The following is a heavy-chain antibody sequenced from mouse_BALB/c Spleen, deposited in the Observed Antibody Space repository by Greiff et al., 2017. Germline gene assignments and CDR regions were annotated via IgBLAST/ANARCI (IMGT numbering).Heavy chain of an antibody. CDR1: GYTFTDYE. CDR2: IDPETGGT. V-gene: IGHV1-15*01. D-gene: IGHD2-10*01. CDR3: ATPTGRRYAMDY. Sequence: VKLMESGAELVRPGASVTLSCKASGYTFTDYEMHWVKQTPVHGLEWIGAIDPETGGTAYNQKFKGKATLTADKSSSTAYMQLSSLTSEDSAVYYCATPTGRRYAMDYWGQGTSVTVSS. J-gene: IGHJ4*01.